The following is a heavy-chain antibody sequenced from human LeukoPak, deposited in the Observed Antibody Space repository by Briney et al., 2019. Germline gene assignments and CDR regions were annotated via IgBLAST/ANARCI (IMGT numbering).Heavy chain of an antibody. Sequence: GGSLRLSCAASGFTFSSYAMSWVRQAPGKGXXXXXXXXXXXGSTYYADSVKGRFTISRDNSKNTLYLQMNSLRAEDTAVYYCAKDLYYGSGSYYFYYYYGIDVWGKGTTVTVSS. CDR1: GFTFSSYA. V-gene: IGHV3-23*01. CDR2: XXXXXGST. CDR3: AKDLYYGSGSYYFYYYYGIDV. D-gene: IGHD3-10*01. J-gene: IGHJ6*04.